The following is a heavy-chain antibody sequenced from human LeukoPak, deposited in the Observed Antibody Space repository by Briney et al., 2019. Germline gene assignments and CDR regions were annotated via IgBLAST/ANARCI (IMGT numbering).Heavy chain of an antibody. Sequence: SETLSLTCAVYGVSFSGYYWSWIRQPPGKGLEWIGEINHSGSTNYNPSLKSRVTISVDTSKNQFSLKLSSVTAADTAVYYCVRHAIQKSSPDFDYWGQGTLVTVSS. V-gene: IGHV4-34*01. J-gene: IGHJ4*02. CDR3: VRHAIQKSSPDFDY. CDR2: INHSGST. D-gene: IGHD5-18*01. CDR1: GVSFSGYY.